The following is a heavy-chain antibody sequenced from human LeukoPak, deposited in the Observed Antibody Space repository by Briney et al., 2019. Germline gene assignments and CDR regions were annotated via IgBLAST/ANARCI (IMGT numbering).Heavy chain of an antibody. Sequence: ASVEVSCKASGYTFTSYYMHWVRQAPGQGLEWMGIINPSGGSTSYAQKFQGRVTMTRDTSTSTVYMELSSLRSEDTAVYYCARGDYDFWSGYYGAENFDYWGQGTLVTVSS. V-gene: IGHV1-46*01. J-gene: IGHJ4*02. CDR2: INPSGGST. CDR3: ARGDYDFWSGYYGAENFDY. CDR1: GYTFTSYY. D-gene: IGHD3-3*01.